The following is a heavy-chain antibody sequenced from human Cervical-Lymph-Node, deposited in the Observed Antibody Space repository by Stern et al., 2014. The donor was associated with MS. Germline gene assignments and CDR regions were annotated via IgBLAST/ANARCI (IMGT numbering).Heavy chain of an antibody. CDR2: IDTSSSYM. CDR1: GFTFRSYS. CDR3: AESYSSGPFDH. V-gene: IGHV3-21*01. Sequence: EVQLVESGGGLVKPGGSLRLSCAASGFTFRSYSMNWVRQAPGKGLEWVSSIDTSSSYMYYADSVKGRFTISRDNAKNSLYLQMNSLRAEDTAVYYCAESYSSGPFDHWGQGTLVTVSS. J-gene: IGHJ4*02. D-gene: IGHD6-19*01.